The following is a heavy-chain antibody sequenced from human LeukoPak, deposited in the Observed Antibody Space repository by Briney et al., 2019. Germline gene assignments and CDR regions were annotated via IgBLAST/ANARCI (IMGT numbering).Heavy chain of an antibody. Sequence: ASVKVSCKASGYTFTAYSMHWVRQAPGQGLEWMGWIKPNSGDTNYAQKFQGRVTMTRDTSISAAYMELSRLRSDDTAVYYCASTLGYCTSGSCTDIDYWGQGTLVTVSS. CDR2: IKPNSGDT. D-gene: IGHD2-15*01. J-gene: IGHJ4*02. V-gene: IGHV1-2*02. CDR1: GYTFTAYS. CDR3: ASTLGYCTSGSCTDIDY.